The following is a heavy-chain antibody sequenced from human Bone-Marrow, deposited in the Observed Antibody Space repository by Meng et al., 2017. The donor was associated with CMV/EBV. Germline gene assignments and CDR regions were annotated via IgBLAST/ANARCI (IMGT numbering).Heavy chain of an antibody. V-gene: IGHV3-11*01. CDR1: AFTVSDYY. CDR2: ISSSGSTI. J-gene: IGHJ6*02. CDR3: ARDGGAYGGKGYYYYYGMDV. Sequence: GESLKIACAASAFTVSDYYMSWIRQAPGKGLEWVSYISSSGSTIYYADSVKGRFTISRDNAKNSLYLQMNSRRAEDTAVYYCARDGGAYGGKGYYYYYGMDVWGQGTTVTVSS. D-gene: IGHD4-23*01.